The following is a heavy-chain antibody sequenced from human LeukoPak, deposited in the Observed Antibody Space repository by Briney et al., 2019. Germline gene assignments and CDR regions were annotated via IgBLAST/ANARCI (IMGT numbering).Heavy chain of an antibody. Sequence: PWGSLTLSCAASGFTFSSYGMSWVRQAPGKGLEWVSVIYSGDSGVSTYYADSVKGRFTISRHNSKNTLYLQMSSLRAEDTAVYFCARSAARLRYYYAMDVWGQGTTVTGCS. J-gene: IGHJ6*02. CDR1: GFTFSSYG. CDR2: IYSGDSGVST. CDR3: ARSAARLRYYYAMDV. D-gene: IGHD6-6*01. V-gene: IGHV3-23*03.